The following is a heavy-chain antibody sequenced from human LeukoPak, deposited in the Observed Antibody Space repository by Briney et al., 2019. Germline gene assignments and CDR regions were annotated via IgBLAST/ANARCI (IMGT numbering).Heavy chain of an antibody. Sequence: PGGSLRLSCAASGYTFTSYSMNWVRQAPGKGLEWVSYISDGGETIYYADSVKGRFTISRDNAKNSLYLQMNSLRAEDTAVYYCASDCGTTSCYDFPDFDYWGQGTLVTVSS. CDR1: GYTFTSYS. V-gene: IGHV3-48*01. D-gene: IGHD2-2*01. CDR2: ISDGGETI. J-gene: IGHJ4*02. CDR3: ASDCGTTSCYDFPDFDY.